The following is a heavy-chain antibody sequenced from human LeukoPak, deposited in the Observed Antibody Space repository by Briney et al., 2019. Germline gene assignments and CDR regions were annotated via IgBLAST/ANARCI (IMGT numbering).Heavy chain of an antibody. D-gene: IGHD4-11*01. CDR1: GFIFDDYA. Sequence: GGSLRLSCAASGFIFDDYAMHWVRQAPGKGLEWVSGISWNSGSIGYADSVKGRFTISRDNAKNSLYLQMNSLRAEDTALYYCAKDLQRSSGMDVWGQGTTVTVSS. J-gene: IGHJ6*02. V-gene: IGHV3-9*01. CDR3: AKDLQRSSGMDV. CDR2: ISWNSGSI.